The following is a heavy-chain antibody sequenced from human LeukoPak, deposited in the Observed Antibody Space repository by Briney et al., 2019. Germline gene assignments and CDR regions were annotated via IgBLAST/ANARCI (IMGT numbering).Heavy chain of an antibody. CDR3: VREDTPATANY. D-gene: IGHD2-21*02. CDR2: INEDGSTT. V-gene: IGHV3-74*01. CDR1: GFTFSSNW. J-gene: IGHJ4*02. Sequence: GGSLRLSCAASGFTFSSNWMHWVRQAPGKGLVWVSRINEDGSTTNYADSVKGRFTISRDNSKDTLFLQMHSLRPGDTAVYYCVREDTPATANYWGQGTLVTISS.